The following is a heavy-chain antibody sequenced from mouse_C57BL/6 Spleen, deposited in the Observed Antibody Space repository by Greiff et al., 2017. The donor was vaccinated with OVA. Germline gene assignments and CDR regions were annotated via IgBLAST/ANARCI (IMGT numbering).Heavy chain of an antibody. CDR3: ARRGITTVVAPYYYAMDY. CDR1: GYTFTSYW. Sequence: QVQLQQPGAELVRPGSSVKLSCKASGYTFTSYWMHWVKQRPIQGLEWIGNIDPSDSETHYNQKFKDKATLTVDKSSSTAYMQLSSLTSEDSAVYYCARRGITTVVAPYYYAMDYWGQGTSVTVSS. J-gene: IGHJ4*01. V-gene: IGHV1-52*01. D-gene: IGHD1-1*01. CDR2: IDPSDSET.